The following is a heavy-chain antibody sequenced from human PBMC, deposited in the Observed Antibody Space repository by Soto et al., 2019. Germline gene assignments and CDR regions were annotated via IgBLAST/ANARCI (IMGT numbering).Heavy chain of an antibody. CDR3: AKDRGLVLSFYFDY. CDR2: ISWNSGSI. Sequence: EVQLVESGGGLVQPGRSLRLSCAASGFTFDYYAMHWVRQAPGKGLEWASGISWNSGSIGYADSVKGRFTISRDNAKNSLYLQMNSLRAEDTALYYCAKDRGLVLSFYFDYWGQGTLVTVSS. D-gene: IGHD6-19*01. J-gene: IGHJ4*02. V-gene: IGHV3-9*01. CDR1: GFTFDYYA.